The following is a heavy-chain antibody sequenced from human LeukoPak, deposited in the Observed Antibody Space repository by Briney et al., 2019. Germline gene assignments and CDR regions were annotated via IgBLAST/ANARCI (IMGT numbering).Heavy chain of an antibody. CDR3: ARSSYDFWSGYLYYFDY. D-gene: IGHD3-3*01. Sequence: PGESLKISCKGSGYSFTSYWIGWVRQMPGKGLEWMGIIYPGDSDTRYSPSFQGQVTISADKSISTAYLQLSSLKASDTAMYYCARSSYDFWSGYLYYFDYWGQGTLVTVSS. CDR1: GYSFTSYW. CDR2: IYPGDSDT. J-gene: IGHJ4*02. V-gene: IGHV5-51*01.